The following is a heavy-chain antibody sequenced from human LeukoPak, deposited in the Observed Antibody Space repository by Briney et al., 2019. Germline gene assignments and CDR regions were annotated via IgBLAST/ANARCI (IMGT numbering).Heavy chain of an antibody. CDR1: GFTFSSHS. CDR2: ISSSSSYI. Sequence: GGSLRLSRVASGFTFSSHSMNWVRQDPGKGLEWVSSISSSSSYIYYADSVKGRFTISRDNAKKSLYLQMNSLRAEDTAVYYCARDYYGSGSYSIFDYWGQGTLVTVSS. V-gene: IGHV3-21*01. D-gene: IGHD3-10*01. J-gene: IGHJ4*02. CDR3: ARDYYGSGSYSIFDY.